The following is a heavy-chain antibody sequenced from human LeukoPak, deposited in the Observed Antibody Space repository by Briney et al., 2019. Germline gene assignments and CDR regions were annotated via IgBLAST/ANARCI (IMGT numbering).Heavy chain of an antibody. Sequence: PGGSLRLSCAASGFTFDDYAMHWVRQAPGKGLEWVSGISWNSGSIGYADSVKGRFTISRDNAKNSLYLQMNSLRAEDTAVYYCAKSMDYYYYGVDVWGQGTTVTVSS. CDR1: GFTFDDYA. D-gene: IGHD2/OR15-2a*01. V-gene: IGHV3-9*01. CDR3: AKSMDYYYYGVDV. CDR2: ISWNSGSI. J-gene: IGHJ6*02.